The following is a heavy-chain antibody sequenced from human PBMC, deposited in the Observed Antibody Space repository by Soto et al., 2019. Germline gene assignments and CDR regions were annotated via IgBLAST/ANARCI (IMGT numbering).Heavy chain of an antibody. CDR1: GDSVSSNSAA. CDR3: ERVPFMAVTTYTQHT. J-gene: IGHJ4*02. V-gene: IGHV6-1*01. CDR2: TYYKSKWYN. D-gene: IGHD6-19*01. Sequence: QTLSLTCAISGDSVSSNSAAWNWIRQSPSRGLEWLGRTYYKSKWYNDYAVSVKSRITINPDTSKNQISLQLNSVTPEDTAVYYCERVPFMAVTTYTQHTWGQGTLVTVSS.